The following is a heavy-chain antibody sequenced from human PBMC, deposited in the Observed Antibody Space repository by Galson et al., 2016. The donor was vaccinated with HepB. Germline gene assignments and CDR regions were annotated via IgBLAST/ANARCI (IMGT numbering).Heavy chain of an antibody. Sequence: SLRLSCAASGFSFSNHALCWVRRAPGEGLGLVASLSDSGLSNYYRNSASGRFTISRDNAHNMLVLQVHSLRGAHTAVYFCVKGGIGHFGHGVCYTAPFHRWGEGTPVIVSS. J-gene: IGHJ5*02. CDR1: GFSFSNHA. V-gene: IGHV3-23*01. CDR2: LSDSGLSN. CDR3: VKGGIGHFGHGVCYTAPFHR. D-gene: IGHD3-3*01.